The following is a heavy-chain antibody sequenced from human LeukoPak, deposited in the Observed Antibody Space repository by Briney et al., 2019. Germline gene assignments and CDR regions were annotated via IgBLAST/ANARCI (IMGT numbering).Heavy chain of an antibody. CDR2: IYYSGST. CDR1: GGSISSSSYY. CDR3: ARDRAAAGLDAFDI. D-gene: IGHD6-13*01. V-gene: IGHV4-39*07. J-gene: IGHJ3*02. Sequence: PSETLSLTCTVSGGSISSSSYYWGWIRQPPGKGLEWIGSIYYSGSTYYNPSLKSRVTISVDTSKNQFSLKLSSVTAADTAVYYCARDRAAAGLDAFDIWGQGTMVTVSS.